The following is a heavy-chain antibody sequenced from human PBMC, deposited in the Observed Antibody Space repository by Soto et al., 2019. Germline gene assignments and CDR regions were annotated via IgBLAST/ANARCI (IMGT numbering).Heavy chain of an antibody. D-gene: IGHD6-19*01. J-gene: IGHJ4*02. V-gene: IGHV3-64D*06. CDR1: GFTFSSYA. Sequence: PGGSLRLSCSASGFTFSSYAMHWVRQAPGKGLEYVSAISSNGGSTYYADSVKGRFTISRDNSKNTLYLQMSSLRAEDTAVYYCVKLRIAVAGTSSGYFVYWGQGILVSVS. CDR2: ISSNGGST. CDR3: VKLRIAVAGTSSGYFVY.